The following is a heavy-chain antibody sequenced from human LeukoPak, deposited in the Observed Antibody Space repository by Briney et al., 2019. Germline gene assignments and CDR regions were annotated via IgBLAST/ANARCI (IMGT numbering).Heavy chain of an antibody. V-gene: IGHV1-2*02. CDR2: INPKSGGT. J-gene: IGHJ5*02. Sequence: ASVKVFCKASGYTFTGYYMHWVRQAPGQGLEWMGWINPKSGGTNYAQYFQGRVTMTRDTSSTTVYMDLTRLRSDDTAVYFCARPLGSLKEYWWFDPWGQGTLVTVSS. CDR1: GYTFTGYY. D-gene: IGHD2/OR15-2a*01. CDR3: ARPLGSLKEYWWFDP.